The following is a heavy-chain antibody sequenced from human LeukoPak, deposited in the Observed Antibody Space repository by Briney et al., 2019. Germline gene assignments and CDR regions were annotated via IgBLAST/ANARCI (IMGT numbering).Heavy chain of an antibody. CDR1: GGSFSGYY. V-gene: IGHV4-34*01. CDR3: ARVHRRITIFGVAPFDC. Sequence: PSETLSLTXAVYGGSFSGYYWSWIRQPPGKGLEWIGEINHSGSTNYNPSLKSRVTISVDTSKNQFSLKLSSVTAADTAVYYCARVHRRITIFGVAPFDCWGQGTLVTVSS. CDR2: INHSGST. D-gene: IGHD3-3*01. J-gene: IGHJ4*02.